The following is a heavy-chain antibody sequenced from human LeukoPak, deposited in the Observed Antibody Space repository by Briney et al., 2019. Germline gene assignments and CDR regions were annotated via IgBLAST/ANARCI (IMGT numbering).Heavy chain of an antibody. Sequence: GGSLRLSCAASGFTFSSYSMNWVRQAPGKGLEWVSYISSSSSTIYYADSVKGRFTISRDNAKNSLYLQMNSLRAEDTAVYYCARGFTIFGVVRDDAFDIWGQGTMVTVSS. CDR3: ARGFTIFGVVRDDAFDI. D-gene: IGHD3-3*01. V-gene: IGHV3-48*01. J-gene: IGHJ3*02. CDR1: GFTFSSYS. CDR2: ISSSSSTI.